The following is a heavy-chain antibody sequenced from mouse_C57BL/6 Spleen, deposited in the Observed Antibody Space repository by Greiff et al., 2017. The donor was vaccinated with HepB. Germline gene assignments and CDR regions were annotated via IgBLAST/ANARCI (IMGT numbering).Heavy chain of an antibody. CDR1: GYTFTSYW. Sequence: QVQLKQPGAELVRPGSSVKLSCKASGYTFTSYWLDWVKQRPGQGLEWIGNIYPSDSETHYNQKFKDKATLTVDKSSSTAYMPLSSLTSEDSAVYYCARWNDGYFWYFDVWGTGTTVTVSS. V-gene: IGHV1-61*01. D-gene: IGHD2-3*01. CDR3: ARWNDGYFWYFDV. J-gene: IGHJ1*03. CDR2: IYPSDSET.